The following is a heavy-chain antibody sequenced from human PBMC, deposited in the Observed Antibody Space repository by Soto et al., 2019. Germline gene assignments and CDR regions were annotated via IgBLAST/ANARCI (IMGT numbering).Heavy chain of an antibody. CDR1: GFTFDDFA. Sequence: EVQLVESGGDLIQPGRSLRLSCAASGFTFDDFAMHWVRQAPGKGLEWVSGISWNSGSIAYADSVKGRFTISRDNAKTSVYLQMNSLRVEDTAFYHCAKGFSYGHKYPFNSWGQGTLVTVSS. D-gene: IGHD5-18*01. CDR3: AKGFSYGHKYPFNS. V-gene: IGHV3-9*01. CDR2: ISWNSGSI. J-gene: IGHJ4*02.